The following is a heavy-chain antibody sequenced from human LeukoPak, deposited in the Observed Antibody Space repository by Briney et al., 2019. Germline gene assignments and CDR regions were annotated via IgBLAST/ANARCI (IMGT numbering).Heavy chain of an antibody. CDR2: ISSSSSYI. D-gene: IGHD5-18*01. J-gene: IGHJ4*02. CDR1: GFTFSSYS. Sequence: GGSLRLSCAASGFTFSSYSMNWVRQAPGKGLEWVSSISSSSSYIYYADSVKGRFTISRDNTKNSLYLQMNSLRAEDTAVYYCARFRPRGYSYGPYFDYWGQGTLVTVSS. CDR3: ARFRPRGYSYGPYFDY. V-gene: IGHV3-21*01.